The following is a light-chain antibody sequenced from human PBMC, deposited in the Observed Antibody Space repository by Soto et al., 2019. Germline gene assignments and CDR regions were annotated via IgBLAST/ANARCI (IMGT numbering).Light chain of an antibody. CDR3: SSYTSTSAVV. V-gene: IGLV2-14*01. CDR1: SSDVGGYNY. Sequence: QSALTQPASVSGSPGQSITISCTGTSSDVGGYNYVSWYQQHPGKAPKLMIYDVSNRPSGVSNRFSGSKSDNTASLAISGLQAEDEADYSCSSYTSTSAVVFGGGTKLTVL. CDR2: DVS. J-gene: IGLJ2*01.